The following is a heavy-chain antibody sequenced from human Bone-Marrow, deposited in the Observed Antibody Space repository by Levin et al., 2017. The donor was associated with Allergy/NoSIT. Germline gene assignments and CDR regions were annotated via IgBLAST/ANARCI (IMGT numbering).Heavy chain of an antibody. CDR1: GFAFSTYT. V-gene: IGHV3-30*03. Sequence: GESLKISCAASGFAFSTYTMHWVRQAPGKGLEWVAVISFDAKHQTYADSVTGRLTISRDNSKNTVSLQMSSLRPEDTAMYYCARSEQWLGEFDSWGQGTLVTVSS. CDR2: ISFDAKHQ. J-gene: IGHJ4*02. D-gene: IGHD6-19*01. CDR3: ARSEQWLGEFDS.